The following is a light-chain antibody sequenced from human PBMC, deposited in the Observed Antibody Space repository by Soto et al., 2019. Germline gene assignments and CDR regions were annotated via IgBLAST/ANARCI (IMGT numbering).Light chain of an antibody. CDR3: HHRSDWPG. V-gene: IGKV3-11*01. CDR2: EAS. J-gene: IGKJ5*01. Sequence: SAQSPTTLSLSPGESDTLSCRHSQSVGTYFAWYQQKPGQAPRLLIYEASNRATGISARFSGRGSGTDITLTISSLEPDYSAVYCCHHRSDWPGFGQGTRLEIK. CDR1: QSVGTY.